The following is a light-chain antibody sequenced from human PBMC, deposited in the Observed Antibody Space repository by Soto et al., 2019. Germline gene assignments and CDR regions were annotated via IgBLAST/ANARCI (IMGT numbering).Light chain of an antibody. V-gene: IGLV2-8*01. Sequence: QSALTQPPSASGSPGQSVAISCTGTSSDIGSYKFVSWYQQHPGKAPKLIIYEGSIRPSGVPDRFSGSKSGNTASLTVSGLLAEDEADYYCSLYAGTNSVVFGGGTQLTVL. CDR2: EGS. CDR1: SSDIGSYKF. J-gene: IGLJ2*01. CDR3: SLYAGTNSVV.